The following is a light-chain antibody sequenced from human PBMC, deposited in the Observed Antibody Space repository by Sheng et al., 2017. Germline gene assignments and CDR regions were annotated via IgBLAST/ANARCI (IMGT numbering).Light chain of an antibody. V-gene: IGKV1-13*02. CDR3: QQFSSFPSLT. CDR2: DAS. J-gene: IGKJ4*01. Sequence: AIQLTQSPSSLSASVGDRVTITCRASQGISSALAWYQQKPGKAPKLLIYDASGLESGVPLRFSSSGSGTDFTLTISSLQPEDFGTYYCQQFSSFPSLTFGGGTKVE. CDR1: QGISSA.